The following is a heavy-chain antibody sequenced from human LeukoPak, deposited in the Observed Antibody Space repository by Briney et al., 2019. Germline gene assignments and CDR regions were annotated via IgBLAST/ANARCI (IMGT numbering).Heavy chain of an antibody. D-gene: IGHD6-6*01. V-gene: IGHV3-7*01. CDR2: IKQDGSES. CDR1: GFTFSSHW. CDR3: ARDPPAVAANTYG. Sequence: GGSLRLSCAASGFTFSSHWMDWVRQAPGKGLEWVANIKQDGSESYYLDSVKGRFTISRDNAKSSLYLQMNSLRAEDMAVYYCARDPPAVAANTYGWGQGTLVTVSS. J-gene: IGHJ4*02.